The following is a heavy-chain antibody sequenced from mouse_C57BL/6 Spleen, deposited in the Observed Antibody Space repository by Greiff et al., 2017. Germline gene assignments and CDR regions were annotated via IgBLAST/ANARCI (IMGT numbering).Heavy chain of an antibody. CDR1: GFTFSNYW. Sequence: EVKLVESGGGLVQPGGSMKLSCVASGFTFSNYWMNWVRQSPEKGLEWVAQIRLKSDNYATHYAESGKGRFTISRDDSKISVYLQMNNLKAEDTGIYYCTDDYWYFDVWGTGTTVTVSS. CDR2: IRLKSDNYAT. J-gene: IGHJ1*03. CDR3: TDDYWYFDV. V-gene: IGHV6-3*01.